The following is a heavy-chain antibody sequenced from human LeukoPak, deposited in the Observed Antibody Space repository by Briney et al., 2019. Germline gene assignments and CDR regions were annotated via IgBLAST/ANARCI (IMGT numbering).Heavy chain of an antibody. D-gene: IGHD2-15*01. CDR1: GGSISSYY. CDR2: IYYCGST. J-gene: IGHJ6*02. V-gene: IGHV4-59*08. Sequence: MPSETLSLTCTVSGGSISSYYGSWIRQPPGKGLEWFGYIYYCGSTNYNPSLKRRVTISVDTSKNQVSLKLSSVTAADTAVYYCARTSLRSFYGMDVWGQGTTVTVS. CDR3: ARTSLRSFYGMDV.